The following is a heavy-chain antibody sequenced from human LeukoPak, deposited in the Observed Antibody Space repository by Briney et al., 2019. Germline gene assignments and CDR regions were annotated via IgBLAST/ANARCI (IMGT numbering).Heavy chain of an antibody. Sequence: SEPLSLTCTVSGGSINSGNCSWSWIRQPAGKGLEWIGRIYTSGSTNYNPSLKSRATISVDTSKNQFSLKLSSVTAADTAVYYCARESIVVVPAAIEGSYYFDYWGQGTLVTVSS. CDR2: IYTSGST. V-gene: IGHV4-61*02. J-gene: IGHJ4*02. CDR1: GGSINSGNCS. CDR3: ARESIVVVPAAIEGSYYFDY. D-gene: IGHD2-2*01.